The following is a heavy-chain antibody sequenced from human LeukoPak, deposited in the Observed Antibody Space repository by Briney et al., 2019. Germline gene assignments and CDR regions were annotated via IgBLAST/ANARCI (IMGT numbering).Heavy chain of an antibody. J-gene: IGHJ4*02. CDR3: TREDYGDYGYFDY. CDR2: IRSKAYGGTT. V-gene: IGHV3-49*04. D-gene: IGHD4-17*01. CDR1: GFTFGDYA. Sequence: GRSLRLSCTASGFTFGDYAMSWVRQAPGKGLEWVGFIRSKAYGGTTEYAASVKGRFTISRDDSKSIAYLQMNSLKTEDTAVYYCTREDYGDYGYFDYWGQGTLVTVSS.